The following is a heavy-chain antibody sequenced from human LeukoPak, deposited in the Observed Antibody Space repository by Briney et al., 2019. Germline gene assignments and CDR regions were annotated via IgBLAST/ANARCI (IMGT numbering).Heavy chain of an antibody. D-gene: IGHD3-22*01. CDR1: GGSFSGYY. Sequence: SETLSLTCAVYGGSFSGYYWSWIRQPPGKGLEWIGEINHSGSTYYNPSLKSRVTISVDTSKNQFSLKLSSVTAADTAVYYCARADDSSGLEYFQHWGQGTLVTVSS. CDR3: ARADDSSGLEYFQH. V-gene: IGHV4-34*01. CDR2: INHSGST. J-gene: IGHJ1*01.